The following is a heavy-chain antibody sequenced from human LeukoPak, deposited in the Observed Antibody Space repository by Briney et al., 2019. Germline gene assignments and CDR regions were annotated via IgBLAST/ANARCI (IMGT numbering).Heavy chain of an antibody. D-gene: IGHD6-13*01. CDR1: GFTFSSYA. CDR3: ARAAYSSTWYSRYFDL. J-gene: IGHJ2*01. CDR2: ISYDGSNK. Sequence: GGSLRLSCAASGFTFSSYAMHWVRQAPGKGLEWVAVISYDGSNKYYADSVKGRFTISRDNSKNTLYLQMNSLRAGDTAVYYCARAAYSSTWYSRYFDLWGRGTLVTVSS. V-gene: IGHV3-30*14.